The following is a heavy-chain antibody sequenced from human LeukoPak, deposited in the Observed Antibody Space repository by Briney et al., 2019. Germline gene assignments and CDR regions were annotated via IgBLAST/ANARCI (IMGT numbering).Heavy chain of an antibody. D-gene: IGHD6-13*01. CDR2: IYYSGST. Sequence: SETLSLTCTVSGGSISSYYWSWIRQPPGKGLEWIGYIYYSGSTNYNPSLKSRVTISVDTSKNQFSLKLSSVTAADTAVYYCACSYRSSWYPYSYGMDVWGQGTTVTVSS. J-gene: IGHJ6*02. V-gene: IGHV4-59*08. CDR1: GGSISSYY. CDR3: ACSYRSSWYPYSYGMDV.